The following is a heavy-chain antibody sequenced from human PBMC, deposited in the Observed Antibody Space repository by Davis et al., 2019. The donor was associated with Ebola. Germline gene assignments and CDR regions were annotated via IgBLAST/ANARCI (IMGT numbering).Heavy chain of an antibody. CDR3: ARATYYYDSSGYYTN. CDR1: GGSFSGYY. Sequence: PSETLSLTCAVYGGSFSGYYWSWIRQPPGKGLEWIGEINHSGSTNYNPSLKSRVTISVDTSKNQFSLKLSSVTAADTAVYYCARATYYYDSSGYYTNWGQGTLVTVSS. CDR2: INHSGST. D-gene: IGHD3-22*01. J-gene: IGHJ4*02. V-gene: IGHV4-34*01.